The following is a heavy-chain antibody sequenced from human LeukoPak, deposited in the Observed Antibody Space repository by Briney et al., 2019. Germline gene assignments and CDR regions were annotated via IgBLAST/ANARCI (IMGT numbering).Heavy chain of an antibody. CDR2: IYYSGYT. J-gene: IGHJ4*02. CDR3: ARVQGVIIDY. Sequence: SETLSLTCTVSGGSISSYYWSWIRQPPGKGLEWIGCIYYSGYTNYKSSLKSRVTISVDTSKNQFSLKLRSVTAADTAVYYCARVQGVIIDYWGQGTLVTVSS. CDR1: GGSISSYY. V-gene: IGHV4-59*01. D-gene: IGHD3-10*01.